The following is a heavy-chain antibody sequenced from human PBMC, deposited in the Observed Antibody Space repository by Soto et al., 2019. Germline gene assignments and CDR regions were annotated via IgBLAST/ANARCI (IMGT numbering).Heavy chain of an antibody. CDR2: ISWNSGPI. D-gene: IGHD2-2*01. J-gene: IGHJ4*02. CDR1: GFTFADYA. CDR3: AKDGYCSSTSCYGYDFDY. Sequence: EVQLVESGGGLVQPGRSLRLSCAASGFTFADYAIHWVRQAPGKGLEWVSGISWNSGPIGYADSVKGRFTISRDNAKNSLYLRMNSLRAEDTALYYCAKDGYCSSTSCYGYDFDYWGQGTLVTVSS. V-gene: IGHV3-9*01.